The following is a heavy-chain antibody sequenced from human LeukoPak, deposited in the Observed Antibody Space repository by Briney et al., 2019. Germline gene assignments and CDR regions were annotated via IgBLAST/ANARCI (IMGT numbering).Heavy chain of an antibody. CDR2: IYPGDSDV. D-gene: IGHD3-16*01. CDR3: ARGGSHFEY. Sequence: GESLKISRKISGYKLTNNWIGWVRQMPGKGLEWMGIIYPGDSDVRYSPSFQGQVTISADKSINTAYLQRSSLKASDTAIYYCARGGSHFEYWGQGTLVTVSS. J-gene: IGHJ4*02. V-gene: IGHV5-51*01. CDR1: GYKLTNNW.